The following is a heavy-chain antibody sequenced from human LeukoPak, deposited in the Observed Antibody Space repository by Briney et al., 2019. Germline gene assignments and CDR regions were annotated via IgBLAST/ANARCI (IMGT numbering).Heavy chain of an antibody. J-gene: IGHJ4*02. Sequence: NPSQTLSLTCTVSGDSISSGDYYWSWIRRPAGKGLEWIGRISSSGSTNYNPSLKSRVTISVDTSKNQFSLKLSSVTAADTAVYYCARGYSSSWYIYWGQGTLVTVSS. CDR3: ARGYSSSWYIY. CDR1: GDSISSGDYY. D-gene: IGHD6-13*01. V-gene: IGHV4-61*02. CDR2: ISSSGST.